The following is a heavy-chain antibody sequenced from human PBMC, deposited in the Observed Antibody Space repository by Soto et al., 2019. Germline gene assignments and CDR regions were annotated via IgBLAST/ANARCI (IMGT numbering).Heavy chain of an antibody. CDR3: ATNSGWGTVYYFDF. D-gene: IGHD6-19*01. CDR2: MSAHGDKQ. CDR1: GIAFPSYA. Sequence: QVQLVESGGGVVQPGKSLRLSCVVSGIAFPSYAMHWVRQTPGKGLEWVAVMSAHGDKQYYADSVKGRFTISRDNSNNTLYLQMHSLGVEDTAVHYCATNSGWGTVYYFDFWGQGTPVTVSS. V-gene: IGHV3-30-3*01. J-gene: IGHJ4*02.